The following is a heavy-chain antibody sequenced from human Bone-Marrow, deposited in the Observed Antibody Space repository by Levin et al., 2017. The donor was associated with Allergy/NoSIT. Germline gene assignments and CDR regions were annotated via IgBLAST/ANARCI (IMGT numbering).Heavy chain of an antibody. CDR3: ARLGGYSGGRILYYYYYGMDV. Sequence: GASVKVSCKASGGTFSSYAISWVRQAPGQGLEWMGGIIPIFGTANYAQKFQGRVTITADESTSTAYMELSSLRSEDTAVYYCARLGGYSGGRILYYYYYGMDVWGQGTTVTVSS. J-gene: IGHJ6*02. CDR2: IIPIFGTA. CDR1: GGTFSSYA. D-gene: IGHD5-12*01. V-gene: IGHV1-69*13.